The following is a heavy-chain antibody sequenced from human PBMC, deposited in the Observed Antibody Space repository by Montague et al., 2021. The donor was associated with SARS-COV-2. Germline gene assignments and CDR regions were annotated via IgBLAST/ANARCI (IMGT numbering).Heavy chain of an antibody. J-gene: IGHJ6*02. CDR1: GGSFSGYY. V-gene: IGHV4-34*01. D-gene: IGHD3/OR15-3a*01. CDR3: ARQRGAGLFYFYYFGMDV. Sequence: SETLSLTCAVYGGSFSGYYWSWIRQPPGKGLEWIGEINHSGSTNYNPSLKSRVTISVDTSKNQFSLKLSSVTAADTAVYYCARQRGAGLFYFYYFGMDVWGQGTPVTVSS. CDR2: INHSGST.